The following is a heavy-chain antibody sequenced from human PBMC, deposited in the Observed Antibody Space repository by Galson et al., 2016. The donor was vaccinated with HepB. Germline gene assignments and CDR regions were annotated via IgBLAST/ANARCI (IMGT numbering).Heavy chain of an antibody. D-gene: IGHD6-13*01. V-gene: IGHV3-30*19. CDR1: GFTFSRSG. J-gene: IGHJ6*02. Sequence: SLRLSCAVSGFTFSRSGMHWVRQAPGKGLEWVAVTSYDGTNKYYADSVKGRFTISRDNSKDTLYLQMNSLRAEDTAVYYCARGSIIAAGRSGMDVWGRGTTVAVSS. CDR3: ARGSIIAAGRSGMDV. CDR2: TSYDGTNK.